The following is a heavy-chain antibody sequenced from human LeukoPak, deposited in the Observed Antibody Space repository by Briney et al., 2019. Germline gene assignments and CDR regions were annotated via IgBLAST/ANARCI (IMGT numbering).Heavy chain of an antibody. CDR1: GGSFCGYY. CDR2: INHSGST. D-gene: IGHD6-19*01. J-gene: IGHJ4*02. V-gene: IGHV4-34*01. CDR3: ARGGVAGLDY. Sequence: KASETLSLTCVVYGGSFCGYYWSWIRQPPGKGLEWIGEINHSGSTNYNPSLKSRVTISVDTSKNQFSLKLSSVTAADTAVYYCARGGVAGLDYWGQGTLVTVSS.